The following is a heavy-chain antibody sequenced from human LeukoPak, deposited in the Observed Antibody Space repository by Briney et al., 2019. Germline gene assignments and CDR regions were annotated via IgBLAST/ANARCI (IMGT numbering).Heavy chain of an antibody. J-gene: IGHJ4*02. CDR2: IGTAGDT. V-gene: IGHV3-13*01. CDR3: AKDNGSGFGELSPYYFDY. CDR1: GFTFSSYD. Sequence: PGGSLRLSCAASGFTFSSYDMHWVRQATGKGLEWVLAIGTAGDTYYPGSVKGRFTISRDNAKNSLYLQMNSLRAEDTALYYCAKDNGSGFGELSPYYFDYWGQGTLVTVSS. D-gene: IGHD3-10*01.